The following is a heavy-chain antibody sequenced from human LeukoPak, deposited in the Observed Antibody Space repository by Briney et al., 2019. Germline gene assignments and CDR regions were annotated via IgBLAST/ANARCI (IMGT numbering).Heavy chain of an antibody. CDR3: ACRDLSSTWSFP. V-gene: IGHV5-51*01. CDR2: IYPGDSRV. Sequence: GESLKISCQTFGYSFTNYWIGWVRQMPGKGMEWMGVIYPGDSRVRYNPSFQGRVTISVDKSINTAYLQWLSLRASDSAMYYCACRDLSSTWSFPWGQGTLVTVSS. D-gene: IGHD6-13*01. CDR1: GYSFTNYW. J-gene: IGHJ5*02.